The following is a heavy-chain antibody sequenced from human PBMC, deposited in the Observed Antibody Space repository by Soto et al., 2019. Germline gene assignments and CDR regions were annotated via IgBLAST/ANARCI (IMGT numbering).Heavy chain of an antibody. CDR2: ISYDGSNK. Sequence: PGGALRVSCGAYGFTFISYGMHWVRQAPGKGLEWVAVISYDGSNKYYADSVKGRFTISRDNSKNTLYLQMNSPRAEDTAVYYCAKDGYGDYPHFDYWGQGTLVTVSS. V-gene: IGHV3-30*18. CDR3: AKDGYGDYPHFDY. J-gene: IGHJ4*02. D-gene: IGHD4-17*01. CDR1: GFTFISYG.